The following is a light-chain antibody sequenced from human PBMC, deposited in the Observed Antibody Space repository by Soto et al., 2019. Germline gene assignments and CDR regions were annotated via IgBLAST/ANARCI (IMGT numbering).Light chain of an antibody. J-gene: IGKJ1*01. V-gene: IGKV3-11*01. CDR3: QQRRAWPLT. Sequence: EIVLTQSPATLSLSPGERATLSCRASQSVSSYFAWYQQKPGQAPRLLIYDASSRATGIPARFSGSGSGTDFTLTISSLEPEDFAVYYCQQRRAWPLTFGQGTKVELK. CDR1: QSVSSY. CDR2: DAS.